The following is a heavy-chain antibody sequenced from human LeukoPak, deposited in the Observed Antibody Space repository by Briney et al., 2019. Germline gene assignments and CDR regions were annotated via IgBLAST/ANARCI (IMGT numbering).Heavy chain of an antibody. Sequence: PSETLSLTCTVSGGSISSSSYYWGWIRQPPGKGLEWIGSIYYSGSTYYNPSLKSRVTISVDTSKNQFSLKLSSVTAADTAVYYCARLSGYQLLIVWGQGTLVTVSS. CDR1: GGSISSSSYY. CDR3: ARLSGYQLLIV. V-gene: IGHV4-39*01. D-gene: IGHD2-2*01. CDR2: IYYSGST. J-gene: IGHJ4*02.